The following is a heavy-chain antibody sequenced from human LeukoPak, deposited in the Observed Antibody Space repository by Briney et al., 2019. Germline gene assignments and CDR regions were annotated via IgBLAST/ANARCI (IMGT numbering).Heavy chain of an antibody. Sequence: GGSLRLSCAASGFTFSSYWMSWVRQAPGKGLEWVANIKQDGSEKYYVDSVKGRFTISRDNAKNSLYLQMNSLRAEDTAVYYCARVKDRIAVAYYGYWGQGTLVTVSS. CDR1: GFTFSSYW. D-gene: IGHD6-19*01. V-gene: IGHV3-7*01. CDR2: IKQDGSEK. J-gene: IGHJ4*02. CDR3: ARVKDRIAVAYYGY.